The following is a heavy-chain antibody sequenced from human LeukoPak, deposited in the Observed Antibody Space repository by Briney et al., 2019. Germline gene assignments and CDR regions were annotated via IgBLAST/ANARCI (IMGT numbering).Heavy chain of an antibody. J-gene: IGHJ6*03. CDR2: INPSGGST. D-gene: IGHD2-2*01. CDR3: ARDGDIVVVQAYYYYYMDV. CDR1: GYTFTSYY. V-gene: IGHV1-46*01. Sequence: ASVKVSCKASGYTFTSYYMHWVRQAPGQGLEWMGIINPSGGSTSYAQKFQGRVTMTRDTSTSTVYMELSSLRSEDTAVYYCARDGDIVVVQAYYYYYMDVWGKGTTVTVSS.